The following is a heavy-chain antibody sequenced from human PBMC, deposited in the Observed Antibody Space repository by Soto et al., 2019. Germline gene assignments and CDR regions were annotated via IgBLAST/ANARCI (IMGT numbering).Heavy chain of an antibody. D-gene: IGHD2-21*02. CDR2: IFYSGST. CDR1: GGSVSSGSYY. V-gene: IGHV4-61*01. CDR3: ARDFCGGDCSDDYYYSAMDV. J-gene: IGHJ6*02. Sequence: KSSETLSLTCTVSGGSVSSGSYYWSWIRQPPGKGLEWIGQIFYSGSTNYNPSLKSRVTISVDTSKNQFSLEPSSVTAADTAVYYCARDFCGGDCSDDYYYSAMDVWGQGTTVTVSS.